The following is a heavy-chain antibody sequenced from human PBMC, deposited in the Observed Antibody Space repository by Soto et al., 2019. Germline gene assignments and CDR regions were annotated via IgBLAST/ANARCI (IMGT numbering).Heavy chain of an antibody. J-gene: IGHJ5*02. D-gene: IGHD2-15*01. CDR3: ASVSGGVVVARFETWFDP. CDR1: GYTFTSYG. CDR2: ISAYNGNT. V-gene: IGHV1-18*01. Sequence: QVQLVQSGAEVKKPGASVKVSCKASGYTFTSYGISWVRQAPGQGLEWMGWISAYNGNTNYAQKLQGRVTMTTDTSTSTAYMELRSLRSDDTAVYYCASVSGGVVVARFETWFDPWGQGTLVTVSS.